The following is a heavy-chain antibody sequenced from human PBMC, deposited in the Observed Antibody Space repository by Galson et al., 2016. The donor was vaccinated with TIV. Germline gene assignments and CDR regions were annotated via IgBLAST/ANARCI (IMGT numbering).Heavy chain of an antibody. D-gene: IGHD2-21*02. CDR3: ARDRGPGTYCGGDCYPDY. CDR1: GGTFFSSYA. CDR2: IIPIFRTA. V-gene: IGHV1-69*13. J-gene: IGHJ4*02. Sequence: VKVSCKASGGTFFSSYAISWVRQAPGQGLEWMGRIIPIFRTANYAQKFQGRATITADESTSTAYMELRSLRSEDTAVYYCARDRGPGTYCGGDCYPDYWGQGTLVTVSS.